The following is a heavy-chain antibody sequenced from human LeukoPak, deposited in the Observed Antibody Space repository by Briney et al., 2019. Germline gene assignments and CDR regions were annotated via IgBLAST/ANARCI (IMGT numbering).Heavy chain of an antibody. V-gene: IGHV1-2*02. CDR2: INPDSGDT. J-gene: IGHJ6*02. CDR3: ARDRSAFLTSGTYGMDV. Sequence: ASVKVSCKASGYTFTGHYIHWVRQAPGEGLEWMGGINPDSGDTNYAQTFEGRVTMTRDTSINTTSLDLSKLRSDDTAIYYCARDRSAFLTSGTYGMDVWGQGTTVTVSS. D-gene: IGHD3-3*02. CDR1: GYTFTGHY.